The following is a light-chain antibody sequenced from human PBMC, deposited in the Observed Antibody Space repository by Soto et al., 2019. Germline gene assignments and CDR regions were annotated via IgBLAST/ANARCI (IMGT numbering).Light chain of an antibody. CDR1: QSVSSN. Sequence: EIVMTQSPATLSVSPGERATLSCRASQSVSSNLAWYQQKPGQAPRLLIYGASNRATGIPDRFSGSGSGTDFTLTISRLEPEDFAVYYCHQYDNSPWTFGQGTKVDIK. CDR2: GAS. V-gene: IGKV3D-15*02. CDR3: HQYDNSPWT. J-gene: IGKJ1*01.